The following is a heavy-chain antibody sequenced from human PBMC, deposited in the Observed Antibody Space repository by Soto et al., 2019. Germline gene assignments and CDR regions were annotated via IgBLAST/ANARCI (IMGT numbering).Heavy chain of an antibody. CDR2: IIPILGTA. CDR3: ASRRIRYQLLSHPFDY. V-gene: IGHV1-69*01. J-gene: IGHJ4*02. D-gene: IGHD2-2*01. CDR1: GGTFSSYA. Sequence: QVQLVQSGAEVKKPGSSVKVSCKASGGTFSSYAISWVRQAPGQGREWMGGIIPILGTANYAQKFQGRVTNTADESTSTAYMELSSLRSEDTAVYYCASRRIRYQLLSHPFDYWGQGTLVTVSS.